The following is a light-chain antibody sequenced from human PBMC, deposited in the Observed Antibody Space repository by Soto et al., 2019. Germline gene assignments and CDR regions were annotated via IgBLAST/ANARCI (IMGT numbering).Light chain of an antibody. CDR1: ENVDIY. CDR2: DSY. CDR3: LQRRNWPPLT. J-gene: IGKJ4*01. Sequence: EVILTQSPATLSLSPGERATLSCRASENVDIYLAWYQQKPGQAPRLLIYDSYNRATGIPPRFSGSGSGRDFTLTISSLEPEDFAVYYCLQRRNWPPLTFGGGTKVEIK. V-gene: IGKV3-11*02.